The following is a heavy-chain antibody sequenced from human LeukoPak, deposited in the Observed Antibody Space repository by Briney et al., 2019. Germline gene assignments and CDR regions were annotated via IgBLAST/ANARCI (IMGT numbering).Heavy chain of an antibody. CDR3: AKGNPRIGYCSGGSCISPFDP. J-gene: IGHJ5*02. D-gene: IGHD2-15*01. CDR1: GFTFSSYE. V-gene: IGHV3-23*01. CDR2: ISGSGGST. Sequence: GGSLRLSCAASGFTFSSYEMNWVRQAPGKGLEWVSAISGSGGSTYYADSVKGRFTISRDNSKNTLYLQMNSLRAEDTAVYYCAKGNPRIGYCSGGSCISPFDPWGQGTLVTVSS.